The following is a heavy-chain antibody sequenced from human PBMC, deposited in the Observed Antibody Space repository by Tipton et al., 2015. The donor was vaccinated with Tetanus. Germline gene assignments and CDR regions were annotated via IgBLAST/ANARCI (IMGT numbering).Heavy chain of an antibody. CDR3: ARGARGYTYG. CDR2: IHPSGST. Sequence: TLSLTCTIYGGSFSGYYCSWIRQPPGRGLEWIGEIHPSGSTNYNPALRSRVTLSQDTSKSQFSLKLSSVTAADTAVYYCARGARGYTYGWGQGTLVTVSS. CDR1: GGSFSGYY. D-gene: IGHD5-18*01. V-gene: IGHV4-34*01. J-gene: IGHJ4*02.